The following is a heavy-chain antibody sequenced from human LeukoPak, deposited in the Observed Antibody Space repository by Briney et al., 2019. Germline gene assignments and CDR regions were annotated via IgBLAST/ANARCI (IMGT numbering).Heavy chain of an antibody. CDR1: GFTFSSYA. V-gene: IGHV3-23*01. Sequence: GGSLRLSCAASGFTFSSYAMSWVRQAPGKGLEWVSAISGSGGSTYYADSVKGRFTISRDNSKNTLYLQMNSLRAEDTAVYYCARDLPHIGYYDSSGYYPFDYWGQGTLVTVSS. CDR2: ISGSGGST. D-gene: IGHD3-22*01. CDR3: ARDLPHIGYYDSSGYYPFDY. J-gene: IGHJ4*02.